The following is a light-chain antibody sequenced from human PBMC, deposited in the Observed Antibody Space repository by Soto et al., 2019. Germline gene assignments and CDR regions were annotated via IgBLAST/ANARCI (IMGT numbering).Light chain of an antibody. CDR1: QSVSSY. J-gene: IGKJ1*01. Sequence: EIVLTQSPATLSLSPGERATLSCRASQSVSSYLAWYQHKPGQAPRLLIYGVSTRATGIPDRFTGSGSGTDFTLTISRLEPEDFAVYYCQQYNSWPQTFGQGTKVDTK. V-gene: IGKV3-11*01. CDR3: QQYNSWPQT. CDR2: GVS.